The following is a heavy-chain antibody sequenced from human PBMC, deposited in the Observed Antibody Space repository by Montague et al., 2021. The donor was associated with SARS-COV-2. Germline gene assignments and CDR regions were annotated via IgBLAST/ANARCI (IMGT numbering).Heavy chain of an antibody. CDR2: IHDSGGT. V-gene: IGHV4-59*01. J-gene: IGHJ5*02. D-gene: IGHD2-21*01. CDR1: GGSIGSYY. CDR3: ARSLDTSGSYSLPP. Sequence: SETLSLTCSVSGGSIGSYYWSWLRQPPGKGLEWIGQIHDSGGTTYSPSFKSRVTISIDTPKNQFSLNLSSVTAADTAVYYCARSLDTSGSYSLPPWGQGTLVTVSS.